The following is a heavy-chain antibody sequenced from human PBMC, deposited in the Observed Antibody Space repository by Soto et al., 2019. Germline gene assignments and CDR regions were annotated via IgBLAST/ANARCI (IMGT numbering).Heavy chain of an antibody. D-gene: IGHD3-3*01. V-gene: IGHV3-23*01. Sequence: GGSLRLSCAASGFTFSSYAMSWVRQAPGKGLEWVSAISGSGGSTYYADSVKGRFTISRDNSKNTLYLQMNSLRAEDTAVYYCARAYYDFWSGKNWFDPWGRGTLVTVSS. CDR2: ISGSGGST. J-gene: IGHJ5*02. CDR1: GFTFSSYA. CDR3: ARAYYDFWSGKNWFDP.